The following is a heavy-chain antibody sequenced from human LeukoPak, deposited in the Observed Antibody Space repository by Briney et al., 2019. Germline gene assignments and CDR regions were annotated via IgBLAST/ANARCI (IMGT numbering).Heavy chain of an antibody. CDR2: IYSGGST. V-gene: IGHV3-66*02. CDR3: ARFYGGNSEYFQH. D-gene: IGHD4-23*01. J-gene: IGHJ1*01. Sequence: GGSLRLSCAASGFTASSNYMSWVRQAPGKGLEWVSLIYSGGSTYYADSVKGRFTISRDNSKNTLYLQMNSLRAEDTAVYYCARFYGGNSEYFQHWGQGTLVTVSS. CDR1: GFTASSNY.